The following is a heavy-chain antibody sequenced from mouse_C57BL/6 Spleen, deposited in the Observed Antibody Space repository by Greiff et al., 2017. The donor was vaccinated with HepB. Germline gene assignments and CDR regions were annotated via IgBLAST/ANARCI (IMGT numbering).Heavy chain of an antibody. Sequence: VQLQQSGPELVKPGASVKISCKASGYAFSSSWMNWVKQRPGKGLEWIGRIYPGDGDTNYNGKFKGKATLTADKSSSTAYMQLSSLTSEDSAVYFCARRGLYYDDFDYWGQGTTRTVSS. V-gene: IGHV1-82*01. D-gene: IGHD1-1*01. CDR2: IYPGDGDT. CDR1: GYAFSSSW. J-gene: IGHJ2*01. CDR3: ARRGLYYDDFDY.